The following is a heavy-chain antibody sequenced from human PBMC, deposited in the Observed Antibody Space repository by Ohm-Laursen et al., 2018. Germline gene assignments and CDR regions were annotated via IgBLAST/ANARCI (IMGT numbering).Heavy chain of an antibody. CDR1: GFTFSSYS. J-gene: IGHJ6*02. CDR2: ISSSSSYI. V-gene: IGHV3-21*01. CDR3: ARGSGWHHYYYYGMDV. Sequence: SLRLSCAATGFTFSSYSMNWVRQAPGKGLEWVSSISSSSSYIYYADSVEGRFTISRDNAKNSLYLQMNSLRAEDTAVYYCARGSGWHHYYYYGMDVWGQGTTVTVSS. D-gene: IGHD6-19*01.